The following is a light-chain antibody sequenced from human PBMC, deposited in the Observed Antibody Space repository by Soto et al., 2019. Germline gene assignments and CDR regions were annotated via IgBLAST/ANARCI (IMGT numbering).Light chain of an antibody. CDR1: QSVSSN. CDR3: PQYNNWPRT. Sequence: EIVMTQSPATLSVSPGERATVSCRASQSVSSNLAWYQQKPGQAPRLLIYGASTRATGIPARFSGSGSGTELTLTIGSLQSEDFAVYYCPQYNNWPRTFGQGTKLEIK. J-gene: IGKJ2*01. V-gene: IGKV3-15*01. CDR2: GAS.